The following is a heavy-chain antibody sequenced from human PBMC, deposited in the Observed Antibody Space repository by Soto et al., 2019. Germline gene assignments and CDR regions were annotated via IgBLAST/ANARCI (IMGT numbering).Heavy chain of an antibody. Sequence: PSETLSRTCTVSVVSISSYDGSWIRQPPVKGVEWIGYIYYSGSTNYNPSLKSRVTISVDTSKNQFSLKLSSVTAADTAVYYCARIYCSGGSCPRGYNWFDPWGQGTLVTVS. CDR1: VVSISSYD. J-gene: IGHJ5*02. CDR3: ARIYCSGGSCPRGYNWFDP. V-gene: IGHV4-59*01. D-gene: IGHD2-15*01. CDR2: IYYSGST.